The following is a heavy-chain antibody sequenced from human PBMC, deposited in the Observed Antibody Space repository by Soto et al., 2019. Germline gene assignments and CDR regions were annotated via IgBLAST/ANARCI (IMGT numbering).Heavy chain of an antibody. J-gene: IGHJ6*03. CDR3: ARAGDCSRTGCYDPYYYYYMDV. CDR1: GGSVSSYF. D-gene: IGHD2-2*01. CDR2: IYYSGST. Sequence: QVQLQESGPGLVKPSETLSLTCTVSGGSVSSYFWSWIRQPPGGGLEWLGYIYYSGSTNYNPSLRSRVTISLATSKTQFSLKLSSVTAADPAVYYCARAGDCSRTGCYDPYYYYYMDVWGKGTTVTVSS. V-gene: IGHV4-59*02.